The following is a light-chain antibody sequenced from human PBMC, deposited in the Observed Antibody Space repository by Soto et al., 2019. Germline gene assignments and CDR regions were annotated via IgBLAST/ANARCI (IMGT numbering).Light chain of an antibody. CDR1: QGISSW. CDR3: QQYDTYWT. V-gene: IGKV1-5*03. CDR2: RAS. J-gene: IGKJ1*01. Sequence: DIQMTQSPSTLSASVGDRVTITCRASQGISSWLAWYQQKPGKAPKLLIYRASTLEDGVPSRFTGGGSGTEFTLTINSLQPDDCATYYCQQYDTYWTVGQGAKVEFK.